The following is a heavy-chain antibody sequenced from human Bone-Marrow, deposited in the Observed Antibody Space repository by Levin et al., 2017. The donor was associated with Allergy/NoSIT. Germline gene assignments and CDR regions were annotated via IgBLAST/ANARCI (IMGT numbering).Heavy chain of an antibody. J-gene: IGHJ4*02. V-gene: IGHV3-23*01. CDR3: AKRGGGVDTEIDY. CDR2: ITGSGTVT. D-gene: IGHD2-15*01. CDR1: GFTFGTDA. Sequence: PSGGSLRLSCAASGFTFGTDAMNWVRQAPGKGLEWVASITGSGTVTYYADSVKGRFTISRDNHNNTLYLHMNSLRAEDTAIYYCAKRGGGVDTEIDYWGQGTLVTVSS.